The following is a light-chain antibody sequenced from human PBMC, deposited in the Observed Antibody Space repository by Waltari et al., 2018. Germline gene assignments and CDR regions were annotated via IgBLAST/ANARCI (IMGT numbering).Light chain of an antibody. CDR3: AAWDDSLDKWL. Sequence: QSVLTQPPSASGTPGQRVTISCSGSSSNIGSAAVNWYQQIPGTAPKLLFHPNDHRPSGVPDQFSGSKSGTSASLAIRGLQSEDEADYYCAAWDDSLDKWLFGGGTKVTVL. J-gene: IGLJ3*02. V-gene: IGLV1-44*01. CDR1: SSNIGSAA. CDR2: PND.